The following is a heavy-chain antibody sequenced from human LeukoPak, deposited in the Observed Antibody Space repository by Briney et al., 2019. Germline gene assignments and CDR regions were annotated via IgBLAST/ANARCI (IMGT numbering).Heavy chain of an antibody. CDR3: AKAHLREQWLVKWFDP. J-gene: IGHJ5*02. CDR1: GFTFSSYS. CDR2: ISSSSSYI. Sequence: GGSLRLSCAASGFTFSSYSMNWVRQAPGKGLEWVSSISSSSSYIYYADSVKGRFTISRDNAKNSLYLQMNSLRAEDTAVYYCAKAHLREQWLVKWFDPWGQGTLVTVSS. V-gene: IGHV3-21*01. D-gene: IGHD6-19*01.